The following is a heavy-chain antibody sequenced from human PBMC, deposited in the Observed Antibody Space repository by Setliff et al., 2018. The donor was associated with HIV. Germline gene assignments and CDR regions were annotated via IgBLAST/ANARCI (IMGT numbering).Heavy chain of an antibody. Sequence: PGGSLRLSCAASGFTFSSYTMNWVRQAPGKGLEWVSSIGSSSSYIYYADSVKGRFTISRDNSQNTVYLQMNNLRVEDTAVYYCAKSLGTNYFDSWGQGTLVTVSS. CDR3: AKSLGTNYFDS. CDR1: GFTFSSYT. CDR2: IGSSSSYI. V-gene: IGHV3-21*04. D-gene: IGHD1-26*01. J-gene: IGHJ4*02.